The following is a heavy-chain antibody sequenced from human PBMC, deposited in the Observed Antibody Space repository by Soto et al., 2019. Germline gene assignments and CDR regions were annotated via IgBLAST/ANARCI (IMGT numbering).Heavy chain of an antibody. Sequence: PGGSLRLSCSASGFTFSSYGMHWVRQAPGKGLEYVSGISDSGYRTYYADSVKGRFTISRDNSKNTLFLQVSSLKPDDTAVYFCVKGPALYDSSSVDFWGQGTLVTVSS. V-gene: IGHV3-64D*06. CDR3: VKGPALYDSSSVDF. CDR1: GFTFSSYG. D-gene: IGHD3-22*01. CDR2: ISDSGYRT. J-gene: IGHJ4*02.